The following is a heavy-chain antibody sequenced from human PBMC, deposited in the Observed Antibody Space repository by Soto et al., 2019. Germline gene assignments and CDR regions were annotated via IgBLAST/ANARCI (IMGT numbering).Heavy chain of an antibody. V-gene: IGHV4-39*01. J-gene: IGHJ6*03. CDR3: VRHAGILTGYYYYMDV. Sequence: QLQLQESGPGLVKPSETLSLTCTVSGGSISSSSYYWGWIRQPPGKGLEWIGSIYYSGSTYYNPSLKSRVTISVDTSKNQFSLKLSSVTAADTAVYYCVRHAGILTGYYYYMDVWGKGTTVTVSS. D-gene: IGHD3-9*01. CDR2: IYYSGST. CDR1: GGSISSSSYY.